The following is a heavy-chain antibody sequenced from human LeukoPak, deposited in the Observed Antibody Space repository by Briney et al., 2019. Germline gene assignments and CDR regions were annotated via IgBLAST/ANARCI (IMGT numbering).Heavy chain of an antibody. CDR1: GGTFSSYA. CDR3: ARANDYDSSGYYHDY. Sequence: SVKVSCKASGGTFSSYAISWVRQAPGQGLEWMGGLIPIFGTANYAQKFQGRVTITADESTSTAYMELSSLRSEDTAVYYCARANDYDSSGYYHDYWGQGTLVTVSS. J-gene: IGHJ4*02. D-gene: IGHD3-22*01. V-gene: IGHV1-69*13. CDR2: LIPIFGTA.